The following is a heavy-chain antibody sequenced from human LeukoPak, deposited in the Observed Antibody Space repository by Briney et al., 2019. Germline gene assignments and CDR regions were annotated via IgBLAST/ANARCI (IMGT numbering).Heavy chain of an antibody. Sequence: GGSLRLSCAASGFTFSSYAMSWVRQAPGKGLEWVSAISGSGGSTYYADSVKGRFTISRDNSKNTLYLQMNSLRAEDTAVYYCAYTNDYAKYYFDYWGQGTLVTVSS. V-gene: IGHV3-23*01. J-gene: IGHJ4*02. CDR3: AYTNDYAKYYFDY. D-gene: IGHD4-17*01. CDR1: GFTFSSYA. CDR2: ISGSGGST.